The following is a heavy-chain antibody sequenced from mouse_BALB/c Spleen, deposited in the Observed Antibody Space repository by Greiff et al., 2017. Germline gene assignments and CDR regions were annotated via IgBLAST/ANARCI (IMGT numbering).Heavy chain of an antibody. V-gene: IGHV5-17*02. CDR3: ARSWLRGGYAMDY. Sequence: EVQGVESGGGLVQPGGSRKLSCAASGFTFSSFGMHWVRQAPEKGLEWVAYISSGSNTIYYVDTVKGRFTISRDNPKNTLFLQMTSLRSEDTAMYYCARSWLRGGYAMDYWGQGTSVTVSS. CDR2: ISSGSNTI. CDR1: GFTFSSFG. D-gene: IGHD1-1*02. J-gene: IGHJ4*01.